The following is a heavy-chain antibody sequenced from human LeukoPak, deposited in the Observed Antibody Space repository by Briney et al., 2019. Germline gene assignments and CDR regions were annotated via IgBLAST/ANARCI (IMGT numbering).Heavy chain of an antibody. Sequence: GRSLRLSCAASGFTFSSYGMHWVRQAPGKGLEWVAVIWYDGSNKYYADSVKGRFTISRDNSKSTLYLQMNSLRAEDSAVYYCARCNYDILTGHPYGMDVWGQGTTVTVSS. CDR2: IWYDGSNK. J-gene: IGHJ6*02. D-gene: IGHD3-9*01. V-gene: IGHV3-33*01. CDR1: GFTFSSYG. CDR3: ARCNYDILTGHPYGMDV.